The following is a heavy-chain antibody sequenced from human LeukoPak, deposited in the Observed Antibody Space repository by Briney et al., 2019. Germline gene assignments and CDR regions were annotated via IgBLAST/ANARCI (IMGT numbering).Heavy chain of an antibody. CDR1: GFTLSNYG. Sequence: GGSLRLSCAVSGFTLSNYGMSWVRQAPGKGLEWVAGISDSGGRTKYADSVKGRFSISRDNPKNTLYLQMNSLRAEDTAVYFCARAYYDILTGYSYMEFRYYYGMDVWGQGTTVTVSS. CDR3: ARAYYDILTGYSYMEFRYYYGMDV. V-gene: IGHV3-23*01. J-gene: IGHJ6*02. D-gene: IGHD3-9*01. CDR2: ISDSGGRT.